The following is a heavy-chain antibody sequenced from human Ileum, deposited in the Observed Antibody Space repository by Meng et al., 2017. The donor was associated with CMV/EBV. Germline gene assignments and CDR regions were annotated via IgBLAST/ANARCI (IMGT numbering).Heavy chain of an antibody. CDR3: ARDLVGFLEGFDP. CDR1: GGSITTNKYY. Sequence: LHAQGSGPGLVKPLATLSLTCSVSGGSITTNKYYWGWIRQPPGKGLEWIGSIFYSGSTYYKPSLKSRVTISRDTSKNQFSLKLTSVTAADTAVYFCARDLVGFLEGFDPWGQGTLVTVSS. V-gene: IGHV4-39*07. CDR2: IFYSGST. D-gene: IGHD3-3*01. J-gene: IGHJ5*02.